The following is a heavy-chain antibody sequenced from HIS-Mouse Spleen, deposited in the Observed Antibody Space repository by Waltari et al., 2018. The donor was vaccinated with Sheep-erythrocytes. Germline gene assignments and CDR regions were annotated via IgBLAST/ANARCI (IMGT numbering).Heavy chain of an antibody. CDR3: AQTGATTPHCDY. CDR1: GGTFSSYA. Sequence: QVQLVQSGAEVKKPGSSVKVSCKASGGTFSSYAISWVRQAPGQGLEWMGRIIPSLGIANYAQKFQGRVTITADKSTSTAYMELSRLRSEDTAVYYCAQTGATTPHCDYWGQGTLVTVSS. J-gene: IGHJ4*02. D-gene: IGHD1-26*01. V-gene: IGHV1-69*04. CDR2: IIPSLGIA.